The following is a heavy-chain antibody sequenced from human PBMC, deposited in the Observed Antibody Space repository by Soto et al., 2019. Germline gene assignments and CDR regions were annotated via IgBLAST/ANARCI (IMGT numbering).Heavy chain of an antibody. D-gene: IGHD6-13*01. CDR2: IYYSGST. Sequence: PSETLSLTCTVSGGSINSYYWSWIRQPPGKGLEWIGYIYYSGSTNYNPSLKSRVTISVDTSKNQFSLKLSSVTAADTAVYYCAREPSSKAAAGNYFDYWGQGTLVTVSS. CDR1: GGSINSYY. CDR3: AREPSSKAAAGNYFDY. J-gene: IGHJ4*02. V-gene: IGHV4-59*01.